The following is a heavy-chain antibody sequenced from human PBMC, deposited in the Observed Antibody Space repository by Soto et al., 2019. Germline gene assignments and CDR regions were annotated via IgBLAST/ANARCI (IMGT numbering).Heavy chain of an antibody. V-gene: IGHV4-34*01. CDR3: ARGRTYGSGSGNWFDP. D-gene: IGHD3-10*01. Sequence: SETLSLTCAVYGGSFSGYYWSWIRQPPGKGLEWIGEINHSGSTNYNPSLKSRVTISVDTSKNQFSLKLSSVTAADTAVYYCARGRTYGSGSGNWFDPWGQGTLVTVSS. CDR1: GGSFSGYY. J-gene: IGHJ5*02. CDR2: INHSGST.